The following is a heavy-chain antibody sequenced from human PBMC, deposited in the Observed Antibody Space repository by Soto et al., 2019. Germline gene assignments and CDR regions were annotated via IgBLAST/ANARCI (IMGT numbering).Heavy chain of an antibody. CDR1: GFTFSSYA. D-gene: IGHD4-17*01. CDR2: ISGSGGST. J-gene: IGHJ6*02. V-gene: IGHV3-23*01. Sequence: HPGGSLRLSCAASGFTFSSYAMSWVRPAPGKGLEWVSAISGSGGSTYYADSVKGRFTISRENSKNTLYLQMNSLRAEDTAVYYCAQYRYGDSRYYGMDVWGQGTTVTVSS. CDR3: AQYRYGDSRYYGMDV.